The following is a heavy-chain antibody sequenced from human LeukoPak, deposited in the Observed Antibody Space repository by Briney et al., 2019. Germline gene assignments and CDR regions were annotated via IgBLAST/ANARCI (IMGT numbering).Heavy chain of an antibody. Sequence: GGSLRLSCAASGFTFSSYWMSWVRQAPGKGLEWVANIKQDRSEKYYVDSVKGRFTISRDNAKNSLYLQMNSLRAEDTAVYYCARGRRYCSGGSCTTPRLYFDYWGQGTLVTVSS. D-gene: IGHD2-15*01. CDR2: IKQDRSEK. CDR1: GFTFSSYW. CDR3: ARGRRYCSGGSCTTPRLYFDY. V-gene: IGHV3-7*03. J-gene: IGHJ4*02.